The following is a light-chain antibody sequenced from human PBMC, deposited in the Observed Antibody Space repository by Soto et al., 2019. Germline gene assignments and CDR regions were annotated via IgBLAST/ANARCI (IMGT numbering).Light chain of an antibody. J-gene: IGKJ2*01. CDR3: QQSYRTPHT. CDR2: AAS. CDR1: QGVSTY. V-gene: IGKV1-39*01. Sequence: DIQMTQSPSSLSASVGDRVTITCRASQGVSTYLIWYQQRQGRPPKLLIYAASNLLGGVPPRFSGSGSGTNFTLTINSLQPEDFATYYCQQSYRTPHTFGQGTKLETK.